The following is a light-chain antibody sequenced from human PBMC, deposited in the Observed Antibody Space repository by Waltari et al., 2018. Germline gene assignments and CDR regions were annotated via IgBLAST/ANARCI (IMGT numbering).Light chain of an antibody. CDR1: QSVSSSY. CDR3: QQYGSSLWT. J-gene: IGKJ1*01. Sequence: EIVLTQSPGTLSLSPAERTTFSCRASQSVSSSYLAWYQQKPGQAPRLLIYGASSRATGIPDRFSGSGSGTDFTLTISRLEPEDFAVYYCQQYGSSLWTFGQGTKVEIK. V-gene: IGKV3-20*01. CDR2: GAS.